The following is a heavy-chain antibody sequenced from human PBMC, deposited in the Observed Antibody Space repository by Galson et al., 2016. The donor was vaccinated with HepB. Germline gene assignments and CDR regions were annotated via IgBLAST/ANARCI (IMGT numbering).Heavy chain of an antibody. V-gene: IGHV6-1*01. Sequence: CAISGDSVYNNGAAWVWIRQSPSRGLEWLGRTFYRSTWENHYAGSVKNRITISPDTSRNQFSLHLNSVTPEDTAVYSRARAVMLGRGMDVWGQGTTVTVSS. D-gene: IGHD3-10*01. CDR3: ARAVMLGRGMDV. J-gene: IGHJ6*02. CDR2: TFYRSTWEN. CDR1: GDSVYNNGAA.